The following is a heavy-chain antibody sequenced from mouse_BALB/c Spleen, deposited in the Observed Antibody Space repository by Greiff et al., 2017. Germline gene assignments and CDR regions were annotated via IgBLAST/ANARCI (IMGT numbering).Heavy chain of an antibody. CDR1: GYSITSGYY. CDR2: ISYDGSN. V-gene: IGHV3-6*02. D-gene: IGHD2-1*01. J-gene: IGHJ4*01. Sequence: DVQLQQSGPGLVKPSQSLSLTCSVTGYSITSGYYWNWIRQFPGNKLEWMGYISYDGSNNYNPSLKNRISITRDTSKNQFFLKLNSVTTEDTATYYCARDDHYGNYVYAMDYWGQGTSVTVSS. CDR3: ARDDHYGNYVYAMDY.